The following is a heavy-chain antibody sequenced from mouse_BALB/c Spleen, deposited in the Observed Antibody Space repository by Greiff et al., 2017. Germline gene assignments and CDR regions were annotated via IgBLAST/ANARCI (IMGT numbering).Heavy chain of an antibody. CDR3: ARDRDGYLYYYAMDY. V-gene: IGHV2-6-7*01. Sequence: VQLQQSGPGLVAPSQSLSITCTVSGFSLTGYGVNWVRQPPGKGLEWLGMIWGDGSTDYNSALKSRLSISKDNSKSQVFLKMNSLQTDDTARYYCARDRDGYLYYYAMDYWGQGTSVTVSS. J-gene: IGHJ4*01. CDR1: GFSLTGYG. D-gene: IGHD2-3*01. CDR2: IWGDGST.